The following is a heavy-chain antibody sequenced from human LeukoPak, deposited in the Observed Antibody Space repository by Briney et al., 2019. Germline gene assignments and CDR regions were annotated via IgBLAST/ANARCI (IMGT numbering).Heavy chain of an antibody. V-gene: IGHV1-18*01. CDR3: ARKISSSWDGDYYYYMDV. CDR1: GYTFTSYG. CDR2: ISAYNGNT. Sequence: GASVKVSCKASGYTFTSYGISWVRQAPGQGLEWMGWISAYNGNTNYAQKLQGRVTMTTDTSTSTVYMELRSLRSDDTAVYYCARKISSSWDGDYYYYMDVWGKGTTVTVSS. D-gene: IGHD6-13*01. J-gene: IGHJ6*03.